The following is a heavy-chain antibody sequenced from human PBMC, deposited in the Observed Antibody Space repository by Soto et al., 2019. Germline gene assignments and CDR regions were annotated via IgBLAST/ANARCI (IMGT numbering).Heavy chain of an antibody. J-gene: IGHJ4*02. V-gene: IGHV4-59*01. Sequence: QVQLQESGPGLVKPSETLSLTCTVSGGSISSYYWSWIRQPPGKGLEWIGYIYYSGSTNYNPSLKSRVTISVDTSKNQFSLKLSSVTAADTAVYYCARARITMIVVADPPAYYFDYWGQGTLVTVSS. CDR3: ARARITMIVVADPPAYYFDY. CDR2: IYYSGST. D-gene: IGHD3-22*01. CDR1: GGSISSYY.